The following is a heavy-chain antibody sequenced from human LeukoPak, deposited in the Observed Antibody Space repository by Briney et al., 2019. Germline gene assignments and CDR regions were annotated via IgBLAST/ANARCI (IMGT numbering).Heavy chain of an antibody. CDR2: ITGSGGST. CDR3: SKDFQARNRYYGSGSYYPSDY. D-gene: IGHD3-10*01. CDR1: GFTFSSYA. Sequence: GGSLRLSCAASGFTFSSYAMSWVRQAPGKGLEWVSAITGSGGSTNYADSVKGRFTISRDNSKNTLYLQMNSLRAEDTAIYYCSKDFQARNRYYGSGSYYPSDYWGQGIVVTVSS. V-gene: IGHV3-23*01. J-gene: IGHJ4*02.